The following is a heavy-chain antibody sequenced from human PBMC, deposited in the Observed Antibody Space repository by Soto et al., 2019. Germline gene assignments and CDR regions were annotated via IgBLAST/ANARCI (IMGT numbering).Heavy chain of an antibody. V-gene: IGHV3-53*01. CDR3: AREEIVADAFDI. D-gene: IGHD5-12*01. CDR2: VYVDGTA. Sequence: EVQLVESGGGVIQPGGSLRLSCAASGLIVSNNYMTWVRQAPGKGLEWVAVVYVDGTANYADSVKGRFSISRDNSKNTVYLPMSTLRVEDTAMYYCAREEIVADAFDIWGQGTMVTISS. J-gene: IGHJ3*02. CDR1: GLIVSNNY.